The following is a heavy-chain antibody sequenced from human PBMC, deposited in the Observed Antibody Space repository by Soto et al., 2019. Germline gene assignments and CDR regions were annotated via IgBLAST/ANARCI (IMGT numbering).Heavy chain of an antibody. J-gene: IGHJ4*02. CDR3: TTQTTYTVTSSDFDY. D-gene: IGHD4-17*01. Sequence: GGSLRLSCAASGFTFSNAWMNWVRQAPGKGLEWVGRIKSKTDGGTTDYAAPVKGRFTISRDDSKNKLYLQMNSLKTEDTAVYYCTTQTTYTVTSSDFDYWGQGTLVTVSS. V-gene: IGHV3-15*07. CDR2: IKSKTDGGTT. CDR1: GFTFSNAW.